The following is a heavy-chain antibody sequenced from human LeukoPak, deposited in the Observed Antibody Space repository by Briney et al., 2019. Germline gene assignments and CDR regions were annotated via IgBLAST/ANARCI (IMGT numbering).Heavy chain of an antibody. D-gene: IGHD6-19*01. CDR3: ARGRVSSGWYCDY. Sequence: GGSLRLSCAASGFTFNSYIMHWVRQPPGRGLEYVSAISSNGGSTYYANSVKGRFTISRDNSKNTLYLQMGSLRAEDMAVYYCARGRVSSGWYCDYWGQGTLVTVSS. V-gene: IGHV3-64*01. CDR2: ISSNGGST. J-gene: IGHJ4*02. CDR1: GFTFNSYI.